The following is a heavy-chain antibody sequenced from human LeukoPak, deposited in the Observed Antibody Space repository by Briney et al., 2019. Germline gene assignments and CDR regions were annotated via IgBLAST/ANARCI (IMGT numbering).Heavy chain of an antibody. CDR1: GGSISSGDYY. CDR2: IYYSGST. D-gene: IGHD2-2*01. J-gene: IGHJ4*02. Sequence: SETLSLTCTVSGGSISSGDYYWSWIRQPPGKGLEWIGYIYYSGSTYYNPSLKSRVTISVDTSKNQFSLKLSSVTATDTAVYYCARGGRTVPARLAVEFDYWGQGTLVTVSS. CDR3: ARGGRTVPARLAVEFDY. V-gene: IGHV4-30-4*01.